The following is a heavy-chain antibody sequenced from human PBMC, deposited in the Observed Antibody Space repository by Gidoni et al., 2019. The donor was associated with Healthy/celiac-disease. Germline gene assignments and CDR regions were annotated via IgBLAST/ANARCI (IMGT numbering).Heavy chain of an antibody. CDR2: IYYSGST. D-gene: IGHD2-2*03. J-gene: IGHJ5*02. V-gene: IGHV4-30-4*01. Sequence: QVQLQESGPGLVKPSQTLSLTCTVSGGSISSVAYYWSWIRQPPGKGLEWIGYIYYSGSTYYNPSLKSRVTISVDTSKNQFSLKLSSVTAADTAVYYCARDGYCSSTSCPPDLGFDPWGQGTLVTVSS. CDR1: GGSISSVAYY. CDR3: ARDGYCSSTSCPPDLGFDP.